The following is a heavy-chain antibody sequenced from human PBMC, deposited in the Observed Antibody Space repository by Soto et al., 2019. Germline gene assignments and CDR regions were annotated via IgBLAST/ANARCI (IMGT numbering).Heavy chain of an antibody. V-gene: IGHV3-7*01. CDR1: GFIFSNYF. CDR2: IKQDGSEK. Sequence: GXSLKISCAASGFIFSNYFMSWVRQAPGKGLEWVASIKQDGSEKYYVASVKGRFTISRDNAKKSLYLQMNSLRAEDTAVYYCARDAYWGLGTLVTVSS. CDR3: ARDAY. J-gene: IGHJ4*02.